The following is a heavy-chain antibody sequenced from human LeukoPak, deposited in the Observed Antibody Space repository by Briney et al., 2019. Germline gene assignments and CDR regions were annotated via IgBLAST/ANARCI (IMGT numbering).Heavy chain of an antibody. V-gene: IGHV3-11*04. Sequence: GGSLRLSCAASGFPFSYDYMSWIRQPPGKGLEWISYISSSGSTIYYADSVKGRFTISRDNAKNSLYLQMNSLRAEDTAVYYCARALGNGYNYDYWGQGTLVTVSS. J-gene: IGHJ4*02. CDR1: GFPFSYDY. D-gene: IGHD5-18*01. CDR3: ARALGNGYNYDY. CDR2: ISSSGSTI.